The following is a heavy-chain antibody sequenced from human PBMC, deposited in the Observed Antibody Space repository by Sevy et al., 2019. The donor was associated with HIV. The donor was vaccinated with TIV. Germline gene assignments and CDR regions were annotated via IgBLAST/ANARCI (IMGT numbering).Heavy chain of an antibody. CDR2: ISGSGGST. J-gene: IGHJ4*02. V-gene: IGHV3-23*01. CDR3: AKNDDFWSGYYFDY. Sequence: GGSLRLSCAASGFTFSSYAMSWVRQAPGKGLEWVSAISGSGGSTYYADSVKGRFIISRDNSKNTLYLQMNSLRAEDTAVYYCAKNDDFWSGYYFDYWGQRTLVTVSS. CDR1: GFTFSSYA. D-gene: IGHD3-3*01.